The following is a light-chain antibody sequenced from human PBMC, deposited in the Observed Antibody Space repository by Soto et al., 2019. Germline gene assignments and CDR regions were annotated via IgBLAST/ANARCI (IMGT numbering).Light chain of an antibody. V-gene: IGKV1-27*01. J-gene: IGKJ1*01. CDR2: AAS. Sequence: DIQITQSPSSLSASVGDRVTITFRASRDITDYLAWYQQKPGQVPKLLIYAASTLQSGVPSRFTASGSGTDFTLTITGLRPEDFATYYCQNYDSAPWTFGQGTKVDIK. CDR3: QNYDSAPWT. CDR1: RDITDY.